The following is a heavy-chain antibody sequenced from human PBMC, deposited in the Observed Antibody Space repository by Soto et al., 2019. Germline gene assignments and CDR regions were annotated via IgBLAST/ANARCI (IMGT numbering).Heavy chain of an antibody. CDR3: ASDGGDLPFDY. J-gene: IGHJ4*02. CDR2: IHYSGST. CDR1: GGSISSGGYY. Sequence: QVQLQESGPGLVKPSQTLSLTCTVSGGSISSGGYYWSWIRQHPGKGLEWIGYIHYSGSTYYNPSIKSRGTLSVDTSKSQFSLKLGSVAAADTAVYYCASDGGDLPFDYWGQGTLVTVSS. D-gene: IGHD2-21*02. V-gene: IGHV4-31*03.